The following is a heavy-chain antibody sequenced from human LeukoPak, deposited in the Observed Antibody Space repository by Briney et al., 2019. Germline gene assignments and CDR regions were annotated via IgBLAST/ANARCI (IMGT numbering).Heavy chain of an antibody. CDR1: GGSFSGYY. CDR2: INHSGST. Sequence: NPSETLSLTCAVYGGSFSGYYWSWIRQPPGKGLEWIGEINHSGSTNYNPSLKSRVTLSVDTSKNQFSLKLSSVTAADTAVYYCARAGLDYWGQGTLVTVSS. CDR3: ARAGLDY. V-gene: IGHV4-34*01. J-gene: IGHJ4*02.